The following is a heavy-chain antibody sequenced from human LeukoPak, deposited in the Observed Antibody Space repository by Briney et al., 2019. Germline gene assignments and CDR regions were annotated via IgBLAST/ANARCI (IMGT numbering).Heavy chain of an antibody. CDR3: ARVGYSGYDYRSHYYDSSGYGAFDI. V-gene: IGHV1-69*13. CDR2: IIPIFGTA. D-gene: IGHD3-22*01. Sequence: SVKVSCKASGGTXSSYAISWVRQAPGQGLEWMGGIIPIFGTANYAQKFQGRVTITADESTSTAYMELSSLRSEDTAVYYCARVGYSGYDYRSHYYDSSGYGAFDIWGQGTMVTVSS. J-gene: IGHJ3*02. CDR1: GGTXSSYA.